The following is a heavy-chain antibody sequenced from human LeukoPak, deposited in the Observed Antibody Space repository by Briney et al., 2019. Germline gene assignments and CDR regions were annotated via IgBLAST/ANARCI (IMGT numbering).Heavy chain of an antibody. CDR3: ARGMRRWLVYWGRWFDP. Sequence: SETLSLTCAVYGGSFSGYYWSWIRQPPGKGLEWIGEINHSGSTNYNPSLKSRVTISVDTSKNQFSLKLSSVTAADTAVYYCARGMRRWLVYWGRWFDPWGQGTLVTVSS. V-gene: IGHV4-34*01. D-gene: IGHD6-19*01. CDR2: INHSGST. CDR1: GGSFSGYY. J-gene: IGHJ5*02.